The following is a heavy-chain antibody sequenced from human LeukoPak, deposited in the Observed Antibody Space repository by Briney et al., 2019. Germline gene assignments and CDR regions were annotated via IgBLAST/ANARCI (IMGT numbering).Heavy chain of an antibody. CDR1: GDSISTYY. J-gene: IGHJ6*03. CDR2: IYYSGSS. D-gene: IGHD3-10*01. V-gene: IGHV4-59*01. CDR3: ARVLSMFRGADYYYYMDV. Sequence: SETLSLTCTVSGDSISTYYRSWIRQPPGKGLEWIGYIYYSGSSNYNPSLKSRVTMSLHTSKNQFSLKLTSVTAADTAVYYCARVLSMFRGADYYYYMDVWGKGTTVTVSS.